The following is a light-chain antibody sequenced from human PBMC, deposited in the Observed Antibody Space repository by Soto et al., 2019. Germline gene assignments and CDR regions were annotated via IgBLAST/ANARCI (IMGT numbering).Light chain of an antibody. CDR3: QQYNNWPSWT. CDR1: QSVSSN. J-gene: IGKJ1*01. V-gene: IGKV3D-15*01. CDR2: DAS. Sequence: EIEMTQSPATLSVSPGERATLSCRASQSVSSNLAWYQQKPGQPPRILIYDASTRATGIPARFSGIGSGTDFTLTISSLQSEDFAVYYCQQYNNWPSWTFGQGTKVDTK.